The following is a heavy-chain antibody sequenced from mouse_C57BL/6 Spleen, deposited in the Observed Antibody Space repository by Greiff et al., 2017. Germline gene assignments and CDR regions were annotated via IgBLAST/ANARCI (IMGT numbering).Heavy chain of an antibody. J-gene: IGHJ3*01. CDR2: IDPETGGT. CDR3: TNDGYSPWFAY. V-gene: IGHV1-15*01. Sequence: QVQLQQSGAELVRPGASVTLSCQASGYTFTDYEMHWVKQTPVHGLEWIGAIDPETGGTAYNQKFKGKAILTADKSSSTAYMELRSLTSEDSTVYYCTNDGYSPWFAYWGQGTLVTVSA. D-gene: IGHD2-3*01. CDR1: GYTFTDYE.